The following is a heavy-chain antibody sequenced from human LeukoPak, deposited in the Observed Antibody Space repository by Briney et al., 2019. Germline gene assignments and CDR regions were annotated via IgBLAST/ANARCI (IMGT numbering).Heavy chain of an antibody. CDR1: GGSISSYY. Sequence: PSETLSLTCTVSGGSISSYYWSWIRQPPGKGLEWIGYIYYSGSTNYNPSLKSRVTISVDTSKNQFPLKLSSVTAADTAVYYCARARGIYYYYGMDVWGQGTTVTVSS. D-gene: IGHD2-21*01. CDR3: ARARGIYYYYGMDV. J-gene: IGHJ6*02. CDR2: IYYSGST. V-gene: IGHV4-59*01.